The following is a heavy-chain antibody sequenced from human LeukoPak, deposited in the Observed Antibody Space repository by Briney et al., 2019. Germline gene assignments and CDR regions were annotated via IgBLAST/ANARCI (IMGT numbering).Heavy chain of an antibody. Sequence: GRSLRLSCAASGFNFSNYAMHWVRQAPGKGLEWVSSISSSSTYIYYADSVKGRFTISRDNAKNSLYLQMNSLRAEDTAVYYCARDLGVTTSDYWGQGTQVTVSS. CDR2: ISSSSTYI. J-gene: IGHJ4*02. V-gene: IGHV3-21*01. CDR1: GFNFSNYA. CDR3: ARDLGVTTSDY. D-gene: IGHD3-3*01.